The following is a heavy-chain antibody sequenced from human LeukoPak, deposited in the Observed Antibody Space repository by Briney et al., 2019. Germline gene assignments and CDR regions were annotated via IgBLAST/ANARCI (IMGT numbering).Heavy chain of an antibody. J-gene: IGHJ6*02. CDR1: GYTFTSYG. V-gene: IGHV1-18*01. Sequence: GASVKVSCKASGYTFTSYGISWVRQAPGQGLEWMGWISAYNGNTNYAQKLQGRVTMTTDTSTSTAYMELRSLRSDDTAVYYCARDNGYYDISYYYYGMDVRGQGTTVTVSS. CDR3: ARDNGYYDISYYYYGMDV. CDR2: ISAYNGNT. D-gene: IGHD3-9*01.